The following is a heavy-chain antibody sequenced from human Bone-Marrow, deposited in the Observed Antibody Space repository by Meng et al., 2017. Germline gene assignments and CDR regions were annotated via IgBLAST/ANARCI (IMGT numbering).Heavy chain of an antibody. CDR3: ARGTLGITFGGVIVGYFDY. Sequence: GESLKISCAASGFTFSSYAMSWVRQAPGKGLEWVSAISGSGGSTYYADSVKGRFTISRDNSKNTLYLQMNSLRAEDTAVYYCARGTLGITFGGVIVGYFDYWGQGTLVTVSS. J-gene: IGHJ4*02. V-gene: IGHV3-23*01. D-gene: IGHD3-16*02. CDR1: GFTFSSYA. CDR2: ISGSGGST.